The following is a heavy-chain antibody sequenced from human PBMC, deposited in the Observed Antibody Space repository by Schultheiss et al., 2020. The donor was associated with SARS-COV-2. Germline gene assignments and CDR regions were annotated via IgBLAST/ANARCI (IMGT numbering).Heavy chain of an antibody. CDR2: ISSSGSYK. Sequence: GGSLRLSCAASGFTFSSYSMNWVRQAPGKGLEWVSSISSSGSYKYYADSVKGRFTISRDNAKNSLYLQMNSLRAEDTAVYYCARVTTTVTHDYYYYMDVWGKGTTVTVSS. J-gene: IGHJ6*03. CDR1: GFTFSSYS. CDR3: ARVTTTVTHDYYYYMDV. D-gene: IGHD4-17*01. V-gene: IGHV3-21*01.